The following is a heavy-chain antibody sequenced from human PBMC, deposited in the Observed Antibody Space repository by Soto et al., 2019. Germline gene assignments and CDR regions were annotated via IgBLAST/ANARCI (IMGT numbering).Heavy chain of an antibody. CDR2: IYYSGST. J-gene: IGHJ4*02. CDR1: GGSISSGGYY. V-gene: IGHV4-31*03. Sequence: SETLSLTCTVSGGSISSGGYYWSWIRQHPGKGLEWIGYIYYSGSTYYNPSLKSRVTISVDTSKNQFSLQLSSVTAADTAVYYCARFEGGYSYGFPYFDYWGQGTLVTVSS. CDR3: ARFEGGYSYGFPYFDY. D-gene: IGHD5-18*01.